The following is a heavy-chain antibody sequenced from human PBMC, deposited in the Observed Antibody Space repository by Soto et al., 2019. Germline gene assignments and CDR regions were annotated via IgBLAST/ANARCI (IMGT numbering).Heavy chain of an antibody. D-gene: IGHD4-17*01. CDR2: ISSSGGRT. CDR1: EFTFGNYA. Sequence: VGSLRLSCAASEFTFGNYAMSWVRQAPGKGLEWVSGISSSGGRTYYADSVKGRFTISRDNSRNTLSLQMNSLRADDTAVEYCAKDTNGDYVGGFEMGGPGT. J-gene: IGHJ6*01. V-gene: IGHV3-23*01. CDR3: AKDTNGDYVGGFEM.